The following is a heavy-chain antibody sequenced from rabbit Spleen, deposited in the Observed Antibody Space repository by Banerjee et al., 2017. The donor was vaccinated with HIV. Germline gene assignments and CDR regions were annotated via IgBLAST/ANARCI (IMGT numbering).Heavy chain of an antibody. CDR1: GVSFSSSSY. J-gene: IGHJ4*01. CDR2: IDTGSSGFT. CDR3: ARDAAGREDFNL. Sequence: QEQLVESGGGLVQPGESLTLSCKASGVSFSSSSYMCWVRQAPGKGLEWIACIDTGSSGFTYFATWAKGRFTCSKASSTTVTLQMTSLTAADTATYFCARDAAGREDFNLWGPGTLVTVS. V-gene: IGHV1S45*01. D-gene: IGHD4-2*01.